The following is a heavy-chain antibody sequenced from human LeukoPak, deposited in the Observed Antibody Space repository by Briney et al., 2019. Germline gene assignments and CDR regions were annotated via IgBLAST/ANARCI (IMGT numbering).Heavy chain of an antibody. J-gene: IGHJ4*02. D-gene: IGHD3-22*01. CDR1: GFTFGSYS. CDR2: ISSSSSTI. CDR3: ASVARPDYYDSSGYYGVFDY. Sequence: GGSLRLSCAASGFTFGSYSMNWVRQAPGKGLEWVSYISSSSSTIYYADSVKGRFTISRDNAKNSLYLQMNSLRAEDTAVYYCASVARPDYYDSSGYYGVFDYWGQGTLVTVSS. V-gene: IGHV3-48*01.